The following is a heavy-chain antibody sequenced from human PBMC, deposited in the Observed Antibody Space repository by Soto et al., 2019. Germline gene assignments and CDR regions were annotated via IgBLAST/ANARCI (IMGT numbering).Heavy chain of an antibody. CDR3: ARGSGFIIDS. D-gene: IGHD3-3*01. V-gene: IGHV3-23*01. Sequence: EVQLSESGGGFIQSGGSLRLSCAASGFSISNYAMSWVRQAPGRGLEWISSISDSGTNTFYADSVRGRFVISRDKSKNTVYLQMNNLRVEDTALYYCARGSGFIIDSWGQGTLVTVSS. CDR2: ISDSGTNT. J-gene: IGHJ4*02. CDR1: GFSISNYA.